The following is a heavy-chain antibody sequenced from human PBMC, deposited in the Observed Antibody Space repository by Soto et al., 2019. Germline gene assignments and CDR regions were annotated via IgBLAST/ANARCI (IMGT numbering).Heavy chain of an antibody. CDR3: VRSVCSGGSCCFYSFDY. J-gene: IGHJ4*02. Sequence: QVQLVQSGAEVKKPGASVKVSCKASGYTFTSYGISWVRQAPGQGLEWMGWISAYNGNTNYAQKLQGRVTITTDTSTSTALMELRSLTSVVTAVYCCVRSVCSGGSCCFYSFDYWGQGTLVCVSS. V-gene: IGHV1-18*01. CDR1: GYTFTSYG. CDR2: ISAYNGNT. D-gene: IGHD2-15*01.